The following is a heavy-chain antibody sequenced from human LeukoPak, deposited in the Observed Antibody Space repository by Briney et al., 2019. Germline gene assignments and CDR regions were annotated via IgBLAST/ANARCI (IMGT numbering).Heavy chain of an antibody. CDR2: IYTSGST. D-gene: IGHD6-13*01. CDR3: ARGIGGRAFDY. J-gene: IGHJ4*02. CDR1: GGSISSYF. V-gene: IGHV4-4*07. Sequence: SETLSLTCTVSGGSISSYFWNWIRQPAGKGLEWIGRIYTSGSTNYNPSLKSRVTMSVDTSNNQFSLNLNFVTAADTAVYYCARGIGGRAFDYGGRGTRVTVSS.